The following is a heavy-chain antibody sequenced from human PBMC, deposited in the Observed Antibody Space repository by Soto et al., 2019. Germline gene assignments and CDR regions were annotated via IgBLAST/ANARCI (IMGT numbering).Heavy chain of an antibody. CDR2: MKPYIGTA. V-gene: IGHV1-8*03. CDR3: VNFCSFDFLSGYTAYYGLDV. J-gene: IGHJ6*02. CDR1: GYTSARYA. D-gene: IGHD3-3*01. Sequence: ASVKVSCKASGYTSARYAINWVRQATGHGLEWMGWMKPYIGTASYAQNFQGRVTLTRDSSTNTSYMELSSLRSDDTAVYFCVNFCSFDFLSGYTAYYGLDVWGQ.